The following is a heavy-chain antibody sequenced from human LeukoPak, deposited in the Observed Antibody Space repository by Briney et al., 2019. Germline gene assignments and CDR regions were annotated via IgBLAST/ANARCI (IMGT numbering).Heavy chain of an antibody. J-gene: IGHJ6*01. CDR1: GGSISSGDYY. D-gene: IGHD2-15*01. CDR2: IYYSGST. CDR3: ARDYCCGCSCYSNYYFGKDG. V-gene: IGHV4-30-4*02. Sequence: PSETLSLTCTVPGGSISSGDYYWSWIRQPPGKGLEWIGYIYYSGSTYYNPSLKSRVTISVDTSKNQFSLKLSSVTAADTAVYYCARDYCCGCSCYSNYYFGKDGWGQGTTVTVSS.